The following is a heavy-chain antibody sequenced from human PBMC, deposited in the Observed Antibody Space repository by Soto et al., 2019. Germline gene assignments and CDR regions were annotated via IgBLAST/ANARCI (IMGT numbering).Heavy chain of an antibody. V-gene: IGHV4-39*01. Sequence: SETLSLTCTVSGGSITSDSYYWGWIRQPPGKGLEWIGSIYYTGSTYYNPSLKSRVTISVDTSKNQFSLKLSSVTAADTAVYYCARNRGGNSLAGFDFWGQGTLVTVSS. CDR1: GGSITSDSYY. D-gene: IGHD6-6*01. CDR2: IYYTGST. CDR3: ARNRGGNSLAGFDF. J-gene: IGHJ4*02.